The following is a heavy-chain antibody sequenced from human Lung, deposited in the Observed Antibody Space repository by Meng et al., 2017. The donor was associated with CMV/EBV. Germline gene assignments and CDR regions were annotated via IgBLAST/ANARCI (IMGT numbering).Heavy chain of an antibody. CDR3: ARDVSPRSSAYFAIYYFYALEV. CDR2: ISSSGTYI. V-gene: IGHV3-21*01. CDR1: GFTFSSYS. J-gene: IGHJ6*01. D-gene: IGHD2-21*01. Sequence: GGSLRLXCAASGFTFSSYSMNWVRQAPGKGLEWVSSISSSGTYIYYADSVKGRFTISRDNAQNSLYLQMNSLRAEDTAVYYCARDVSPRSSAYFAIYYFYALEVWXPGNXVNGAS.